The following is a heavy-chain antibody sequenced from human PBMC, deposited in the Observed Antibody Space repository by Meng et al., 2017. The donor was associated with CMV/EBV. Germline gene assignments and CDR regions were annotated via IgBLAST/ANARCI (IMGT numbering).Heavy chain of an antibody. V-gene: IGHV1-69*02. J-gene: IGHJ4*02. CDR3: ARVGVPSNYFDY. CDR1: GGTFSSYT. D-gene: IGHD3-3*01. CDR2: IIPILGIA. Sequence: SVKVSCKASGGTFSSYTISWVRQAPGQGLEWMGRIIPILGIANYAQKFQGRVTITANKSTSTAYMELSSLRSEDTAVYYCARVGVPSNYFDYWGQGTLVTVSS.